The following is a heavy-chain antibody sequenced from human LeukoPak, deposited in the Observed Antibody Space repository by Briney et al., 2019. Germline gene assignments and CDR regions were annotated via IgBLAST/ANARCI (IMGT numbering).Heavy chain of an antibody. J-gene: IGHJ4*02. Sequence: PSETLSLTCTDSGGSISSGGYYWSWIRQHPGKGLEWIGYIYYSGSTYYNPSLKSRVTISVDTSKNQFSLKLSSVTAADTAVYYCARAYYYDSSGYYYWGQGTLVTVSS. CDR2: IYYSGST. CDR1: GGSISSGGYY. V-gene: IGHV4-31*03. D-gene: IGHD3-22*01. CDR3: ARAYYYDSSGYYY.